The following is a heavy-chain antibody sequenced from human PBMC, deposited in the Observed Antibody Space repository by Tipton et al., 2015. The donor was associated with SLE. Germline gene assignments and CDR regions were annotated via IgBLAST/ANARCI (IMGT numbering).Heavy chain of an antibody. D-gene: IGHD5-12*01. Sequence: TLSLTCTVSGGSFTSGTYYWSWIRQPPGKGLEWIGYIYYSGSTNYNPSLKSRVTISVDTSKNQFPLKLSSVTAADTAVYYCARRLTRYSGYDYFDYWGQGTLVTVSS. CDR3: ARRLTRYSGYDYFDY. V-gene: IGHV4-61*01. CDR2: IYYSGST. J-gene: IGHJ4*02. CDR1: GGSFTSGTYY.